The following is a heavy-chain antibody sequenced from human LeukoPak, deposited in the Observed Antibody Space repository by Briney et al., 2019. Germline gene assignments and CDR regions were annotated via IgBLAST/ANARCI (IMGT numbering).Heavy chain of an antibody. CDR1: GFTFSSYS. CDR2: ISSSSSTI. CDR3: ARDARFLEWLPDY. V-gene: IGHV3-48*01. Sequence: GGSLRLSCAASGFTFSSYSMNWVRQAPGKGLEWVSYISSSSSTIYYADSVKGRFTISRDNAKNTLYLQMGSLRAEDMAVYYCARDARFLEWLPDYWGQGTLVTVSS. J-gene: IGHJ4*02. D-gene: IGHD3-3*01.